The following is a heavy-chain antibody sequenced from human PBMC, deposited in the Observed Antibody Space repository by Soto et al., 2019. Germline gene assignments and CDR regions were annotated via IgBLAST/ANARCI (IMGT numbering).Heavy chain of an antibody. Sequence: PSETLSLTCAVYGGSFSGYYWSWIRQPPGKGLEWIGEINHSGSTNYNPSLKSRVTISVDTSKNQFSLKLSSVTAADTAVYYCARGFPPGVAAAIRWRWFDPWGQGTLVTVSS. CDR1: GGSFSGYY. CDR3: ARGFPPGVAAAIRWRWFDP. J-gene: IGHJ5*02. V-gene: IGHV4-34*01. D-gene: IGHD2-15*01. CDR2: INHSGST.